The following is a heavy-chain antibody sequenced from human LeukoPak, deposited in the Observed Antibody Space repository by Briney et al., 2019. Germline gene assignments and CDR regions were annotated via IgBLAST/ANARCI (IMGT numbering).Heavy chain of an antibody. CDR3: ARAVYDSSGYYLVGLDY. CDR1: GFTFSSYA. J-gene: IGHJ4*02. CDR2: ISYDGSNK. V-gene: IGHV3-30*04. Sequence: GGSLRLSCAASGFTFSSYAMHWVRQAPGKGLEWVAVISYDGSNKYYADSVKGRFTISRDNSKNTLYLQMNSLRAEDTAVYYCARAVYDSSGYYLVGLDYWGQGTLVTVSS. D-gene: IGHD3-22*01.